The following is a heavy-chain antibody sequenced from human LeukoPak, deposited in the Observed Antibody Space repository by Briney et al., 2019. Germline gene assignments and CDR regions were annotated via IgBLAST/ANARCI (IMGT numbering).Heavy chain of an antibody. CDR3: ARNPYGGNWFDY. Sequence: SVKVSCKASGYTFTSYGISWVRQAPGQGLEWMGGIIPIFGTANYAQKFQGRVTITADESTSTAYMELSSLRSEDTAVYYCARNPYGGNWFDYWGQGPLVTVSS. V-gene: IGHV1-69*13. CDR1: GYTFTSYG. D-gene: IGHD4-23*01. CDR2: IIPIFGTA. J-gene: IGHJ4*02.